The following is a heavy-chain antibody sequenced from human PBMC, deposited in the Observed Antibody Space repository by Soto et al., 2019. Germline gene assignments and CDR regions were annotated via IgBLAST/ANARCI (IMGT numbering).Heavy chain of an antibody. CDR2: INAGNGNT. J-gene: IGHJ5*02. V-gene: IGHV1-3*01. CDR3: ARTGSSSWFWFDP. CDR1: GYTFNSYS. Sequence: AFMEVSRKASGYTFNSYSIHWVRQAPGQRLEWMGWINAGNGNTQYSQKFQGRVTITRDTSASTAYMELSSLRSEDTAVYYCARTGSSSWFWFDPWGQGTLVTVSS. D-gene: IGHD6-13*01.